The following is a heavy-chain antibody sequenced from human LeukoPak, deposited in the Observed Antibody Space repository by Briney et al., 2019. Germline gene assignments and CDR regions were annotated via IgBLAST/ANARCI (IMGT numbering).Heavy chain of an antibody. Sequence: GGSLRLSCAASGFTFSSYSMNWVRQAPGKGLEWVSSISSSSSYIYYADSVKGRFTISRDNSKNTLYLQMNSLRAEDTAVYYCAKGGDPGSRWELYFDYWGQGTLVTVSS. V-gene: IGHV3-21*04. CDR3: AKGGDPGSRWELYFDY. D-gene: IGHD1-26*01. CDR2: ISSSSSYI. CDR1: GFTFSSYS. J-gene: IGHJ4*02.